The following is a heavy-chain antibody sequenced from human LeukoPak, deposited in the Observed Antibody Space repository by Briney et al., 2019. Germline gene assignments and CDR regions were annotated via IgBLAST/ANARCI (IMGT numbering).Heavy chain of an antibody. J-gene: IGHJ3*02. D-gene: IGHD6-13*01. CDR2: ISWNSGSI. Sequence: GRSLRLSCAASGFTFDDYAMHWVRQAPGKGLEWVSGISWNSGSIGYADSVKGRFTISRDNAKNSLYLQMNSLRAEDTALYYCAKDLEITAAAGTGSVAFDIWGQGTMVTVSS. V-gene: IGHV3-9*01. CDR1: GFTFDDYA. CDR3: AKDLEITAAAGTGSVAFDI.